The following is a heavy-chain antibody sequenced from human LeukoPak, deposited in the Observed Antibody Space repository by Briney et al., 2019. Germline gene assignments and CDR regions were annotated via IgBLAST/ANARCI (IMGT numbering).Heavy chain of an antibody. CDR2: IRYDGSNK. CDR3: AKAKGAGADAFDI. D-gene: IGHD6-19*01. Sequence: GGSLRLSCAASGFTFSNYAMHWVRQAPGKGLEWVAFIRYDGSNKYYADSVKGRFTISRDNSKNTLYLQMNSLRAEDTAVYYCAKAKGAGADAFDIWGQGTMVTVSS. CDR1: GFTFSNYA. J-gene: IGHJ3*02. V-gene: IGHV3-30*02.